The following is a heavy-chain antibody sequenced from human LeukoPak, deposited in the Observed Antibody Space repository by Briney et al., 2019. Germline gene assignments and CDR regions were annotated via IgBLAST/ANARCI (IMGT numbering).Heavy chain of an antibody. CDR3: AREYCSSTSCYGWFDP. V-gene: IGHV1-2*02. J-gene: IGHJ5*02. Sequence: ASVKVSRKASGYTFTGYYMHWVRQAPGQGLEWMGWINPNSGGTNYAQKFQGRVTMTRDTSISTAYMELSRLRSDDTAVYYCAREYCSSTSCYGWFDPWGQGTLVTVSS. CDR1: GYTFTGYY. CDR2: INPNSGGT. D-gene: IGHD2-2*01.